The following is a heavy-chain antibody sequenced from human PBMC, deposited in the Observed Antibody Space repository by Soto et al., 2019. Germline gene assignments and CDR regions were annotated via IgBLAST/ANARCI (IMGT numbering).Heavy chain of an antibody. CDR2: ISGSGDRI. J-gene: IGHJ4*02. Sequence: GGSLRLSCAASGITISNYPMSWVRQAPGKGLDWVSGISGSGDRIYYADSAKGRFTISKDISRNSLSLQLDSLGVEDTAVYFCVKDDGGYPSTAPHWGQGTLVTVSS. CDR1: GITISNYP. V-gene: IGHV3-23*01. CDR3: VKDDGGYPSTAPH. D-gene: IGHD3-22*01.